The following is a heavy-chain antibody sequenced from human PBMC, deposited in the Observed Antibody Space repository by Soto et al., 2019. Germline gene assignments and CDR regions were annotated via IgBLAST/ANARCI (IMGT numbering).Heavy chain of an antibody. V-gene: IGHV4-4*07. CDR2: IYHTGNA. D-gene: IGHD3-3*01. J-gene: IGHJ6*02. CDR3: ARDMRVFGGIDV. CDR1: GGSITSYY. Sequence: PSETLSLTCTVSGGSITSYYWSWIRQPAGKGLEWIGRIYHTGNANYRHSLQSRVTMSVDTSKNQVSLKLTSVTAADTAVYYCARDMRVFGGIDVWGQGTTVTVSS.